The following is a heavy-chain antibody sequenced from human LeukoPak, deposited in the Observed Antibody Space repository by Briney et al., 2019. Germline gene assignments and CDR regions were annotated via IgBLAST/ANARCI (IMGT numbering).Heavy chain of an antibody. Sequence: SQTLSLTCTVSGGSISSGDYYWSWIRQPPGKGLEWIGYIYYSGSTYYNPSLKSRVTISVDTSKNQFSLKLSSVTAADTAVYYCARGRPLYCSSTSCYRVVWFDPWGQGTLVTVSS. CDR2: IYYSGST. CDR1: GGSISSGDYY. CDR3: ARGRPLYCSSTSCYRVVWFDP. D-gene: IGHD2-2*02. J-gene: IGHJ5*02. V-gene: IGHV4-30-4*01.